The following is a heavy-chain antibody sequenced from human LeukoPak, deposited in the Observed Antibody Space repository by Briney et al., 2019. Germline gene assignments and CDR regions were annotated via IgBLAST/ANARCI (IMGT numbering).Heavy chain of an antibody. D-gene: IGHD4-17*01. V-gene: IGHV3-30*18. J-gene: IGHJ3*02. CDR3: AKVYIYGDYPGSAFDI. CDR1: GFTFSNYG. CDR2: ISYDGSNK. Sequence: PGGSLRLSCAASGFTFSNYGIHWVRQAPGKGLEWVAVISYDGSNKYYADSVKGRFTISRDNSKNTLYLQMNSLRAEDTAVYYCAKVYIYGDYPGSAFDIWGQGTMVTVSS.